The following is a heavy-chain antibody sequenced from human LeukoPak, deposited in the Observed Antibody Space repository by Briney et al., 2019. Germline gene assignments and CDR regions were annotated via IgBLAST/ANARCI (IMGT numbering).Heavy chain of an antibody. CDR3: VRGATAVTRHLDY. CDR1: GFTFSSYA. J-gene: IGHJ4*02. V-gene: IGHV3-21*01. D-gene: IGHD4-23*01. Sequence: GGSLRLSCAASGFTFSSYAIHWVRQAPGKGLEWVSIISSDSSHIYDTDSAKGRFTISRDNAKNSLYLQMNSLRPEDTAVYYCVRGATAVTRHLDYWGQGTLVTVSS. CDR2: ISSDSSHI.